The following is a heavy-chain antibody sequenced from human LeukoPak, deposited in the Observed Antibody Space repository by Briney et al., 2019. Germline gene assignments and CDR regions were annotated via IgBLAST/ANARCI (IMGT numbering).Heavy chain of an antibody. CDR3: AKEGGDLSWDLTN. Sequence: GGSLRLSCAASGFTFSSYAMSWVRQAPGKGLEWVSAISGRGGSTYYADSVKGRFIISRDSSKNMLYLQMNSLRAEDTAVYYCAKEGGDLSWDLTNWGQGTLVTVSS. CDR2: ISGRGGST. J-gene: IGHJ4*02. V-gene: IGHV3-23*01. D-gene: IGHD3-16*02. CDR1: GFTFSSYA.